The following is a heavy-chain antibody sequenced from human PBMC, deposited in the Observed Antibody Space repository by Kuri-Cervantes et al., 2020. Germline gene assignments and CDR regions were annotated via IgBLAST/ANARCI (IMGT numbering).Heavy chain of an antibody. CDR1: GGSISSYY. J-gene: IGHJ6*03. V-gene: IGHV4-59*12. CDR2: IYYSGST. D-gene: IGHD2-15*01. CDR3: ARGEGYCSGGSCYSGRLDYYYMDV. Sequence: GSLRLSCTVSGGSISSYYWSWIRQPPGKGLEWIGYIYYSGSTNYNPSLKSRVTTSVDTSKNQFSLKLSSVTAADTAVYYCARGEGYCSGGSCYSGRLDYYYMDVWGKGTTVTVSS.